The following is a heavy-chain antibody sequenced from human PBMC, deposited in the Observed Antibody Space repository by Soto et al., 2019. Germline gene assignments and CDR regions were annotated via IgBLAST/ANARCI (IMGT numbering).Heavy chain of an antibody. CDR2: ISAYNGNT. J-gene: IGHJ4*02. CDR3: AVGGNGYSYVDY. D-gene: IGHD5-18*01. CDR1: GGTFSSYA. V-gene: IGHV1-18*01. Sequence: GASVKVSCKASGGTFSSYAISWVRQAPGQGLEWMGWISAYNGNTNYAQKLQGRVTMTTDTSTSTAYMELRSLRSDDTAVYYCAVGGNGYSYVDYRGQGTLVTVSS.